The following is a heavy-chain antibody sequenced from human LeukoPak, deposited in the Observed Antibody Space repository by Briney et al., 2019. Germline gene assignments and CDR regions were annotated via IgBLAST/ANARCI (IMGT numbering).Heavy chain of an antibody. J-gene: IGHJ4*02. CDR1: GFTFSSYA. CDR2: LSGSGGST. Sequence: PGGSLRLSCAASGFTFSSYAMSCVRQAPGKGLEWVSALSGSGGSTYYADSVKGRFTISRDNYKNAQYLQINSLGAEDTAVYYCAKDQPVVVVAATLHFWGQGSLVSVSS. CDR3: AKDQPVVVVAATLHF. D-gene: IGHD2-15*01. V-gene: IGHV3-23*01.